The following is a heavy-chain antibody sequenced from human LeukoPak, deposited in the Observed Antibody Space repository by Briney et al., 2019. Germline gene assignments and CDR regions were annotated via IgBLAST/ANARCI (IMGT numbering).Heavy chain of an antibody. CDR3: ARDSGSLGYFDY. CDR2: IYHSGST. CDR1: GGSISSGGYC. Sequence: SETLSLTCTVSGGSISSGGYCWSWIRQPPGKGLEWIGYIYHSGSTYYNPSLKSRVTISVDTSKNQFSLKLSSVTAADTAVYYCARDSGSLGYFDYWGQGTLVTVSS. J-gene: IGHJ4*02. V-gene: IGHV4-30-2*01. D-gene: IGHD1-26*01.